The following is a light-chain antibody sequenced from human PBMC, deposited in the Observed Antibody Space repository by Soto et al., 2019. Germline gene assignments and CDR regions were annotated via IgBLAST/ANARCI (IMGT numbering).Light chain of an antibody. CDR2: DAS. V-gene: IGKV1-33*01. CDR3: QQYENLTIT. CDR1: QSISVW. Sequence: DIQMTQSPSTLSASVGDRVTITGRASQSISVWLAWYQQKPGKDPKLLIYDASNLETGVPSRFSGSGSGTDFNFTISRLQAEDIATYECQQYENLTITFGQGTRLEIK. J-gene: IGKJ5*01.